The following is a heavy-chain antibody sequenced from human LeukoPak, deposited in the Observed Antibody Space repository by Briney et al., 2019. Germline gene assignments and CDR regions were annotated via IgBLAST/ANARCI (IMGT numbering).Heavy chain of an antibody. CDR1: GGTFSSYA. D-gene: IGHD3-16*01. Sequence: GASVKVSCKASGGTFSSYAINWVRQVPGQGLEWMGGIILTLDIPNYAQKFQGRVTITADKFTSTVYMGLSSLKSEDTAVYYCARDADDVSASAGDDYWAREPWSPSPQ. CDR3: ARDADDVSASAGDDY. J-gene: IGHJ4*02. CDR2: IILTLDIP. V-gene: IGHV1-69*10.